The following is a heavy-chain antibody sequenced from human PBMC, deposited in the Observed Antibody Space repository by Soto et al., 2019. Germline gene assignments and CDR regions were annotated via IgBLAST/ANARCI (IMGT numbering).Heavy chain of an antibody. D-gene: IGHD3-3*01. CDR2: IYYSGTT. CDR1: GGSIDSANYY. V-gene: IGHV4-30-4*01. J-gene: IGHJ6*02. Sequence: SETLSLTCRVSGGSIDSANYYWTWIRQLPGKGPEWIGNIYYSGTTFYNPSLKSRLTISIDTSRNQFSLQLTSVTAADTAVYFCARDQGYRDFFSASHYYYHTDIWGQGTAVTVSS. CDR3: ARDQGYRDFFSASHYYYHTDI.